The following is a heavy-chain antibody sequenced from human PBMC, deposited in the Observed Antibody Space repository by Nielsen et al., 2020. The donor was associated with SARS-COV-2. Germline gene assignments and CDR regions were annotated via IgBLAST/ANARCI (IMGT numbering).Heavy chain of an antibody. V-gene: IGHV3-21*01. CDR1: GFTFSSYS. J-gene: IGHJ4*02. CDR2: ISSSSSYI. D-gene: IGHD1-26*01. CDR3: ARDLRSGSRGYYFDY. Sequence: GESLKISCAASGFTFSSYSMNWVRQAPGKGLEWVSSISSSSSYIYYADSVKGRFTISRDNAKNSLYLQMNSLRAEDTAVYYCARDLRSGSRGYYFDYWGQGTLVTVSS.